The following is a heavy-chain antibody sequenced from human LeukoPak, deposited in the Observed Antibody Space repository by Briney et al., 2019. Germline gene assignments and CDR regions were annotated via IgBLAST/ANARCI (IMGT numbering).Heavy chain of an antibody. Sequence: PSETLSLTCAVSGGSISSGGYSWSWIRQPPGKGLEWIGYIYHSGSTYYNPSLKSRVTISVDRSENQFSLKLSSVTAADTAVYYCAIDSSSWPDQPDDAFGIWGQGTMVTVSS. D-gene: IGHD6-13*01. J-gene: IGHJ3*02. CDR1: GGSISSGGYS. CDR2: IYHSGST. V-gene: IGHV4-30-2*01. CDR3: AIDSSSWPDQPDDAFGI.